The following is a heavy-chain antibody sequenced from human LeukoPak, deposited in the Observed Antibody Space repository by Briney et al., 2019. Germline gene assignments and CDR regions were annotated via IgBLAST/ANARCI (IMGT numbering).Heavy chain of an antibody. CDR1: GFTVSSNY. V-gene: IGHV3-11*01. Sequence: GGSLRLSCAASGFTVSSNYMSWVRPAPGKGLEWVSYISSSGSVTYYADSVQGRFTISRDNVKNSVFLEMNSLRVDDAAVYYCARGQGDWHYYGMDVWGQGTTVTVS. CDR2: ISSSGSVT. J-gene: IGHJ6*02. CDR3: ARGQGDWHYYGMDV. D-gene: IGHD3-9*01.